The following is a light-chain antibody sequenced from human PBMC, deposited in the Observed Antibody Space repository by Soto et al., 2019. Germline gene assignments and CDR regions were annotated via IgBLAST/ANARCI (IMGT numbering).Light chain of an antibody. V-gene: IGKV3-15*01. J-gene: IGKJ1*01. Sequence: EIVMTQSPATLSVSPGERATLSCRASQSVSSNLAWYPQKPGQAPRLLIYGASNRATGIPDRFSGSGSGTEFTLTISRLQSEDFAVYYCQQYDGWPRTFGQGTKVDIK. CDR2: GAS. CDR3: QQYDGWPRT. CDR1: QSVSSN.